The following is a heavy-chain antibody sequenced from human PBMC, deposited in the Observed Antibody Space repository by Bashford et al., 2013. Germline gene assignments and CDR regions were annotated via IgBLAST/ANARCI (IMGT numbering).Heavy chain of an antibody. D-gene: IGHD4-17*01. Sequence: WVRQMPGKGLEWMGRIDPSDSYTNYSPSFQGHVTISADKSISTAYLQWSSLKASDTAMYYCARSLMARWTTVTTFGMDVWGPKGTTVTVSS. V-gene: IGHV5-10-1*01. CDR3: ARSLMARWTTVTTFGMDV. J-gene: IGHJ6*01. CDR2: IDPSDSYT.